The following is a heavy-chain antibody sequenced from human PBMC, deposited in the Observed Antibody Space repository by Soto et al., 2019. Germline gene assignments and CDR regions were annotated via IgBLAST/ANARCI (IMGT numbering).Heavy chain of an antibody. V-gene: IGHV1-8*01. Sequence: QVQLVQSGAEVKKPGASVKVSCKASGYTFTSYDINWVRQATGQGLEWMGWMNPNSGNTGYAQKFHGRVTMARNTSSSTAYLEISSLRSEDTAVYYCAREAYYYGSGCLDAIYYYYGMDVWGQGTTVTVSS. J-gene: IGHJ6*02. CDR1: GYTFTSYD. CDR2: MNPNSGNT. CDR3: AREAYYYGSGCLDAIYYYYGMDV. D-gene: IGHD3-10*01.